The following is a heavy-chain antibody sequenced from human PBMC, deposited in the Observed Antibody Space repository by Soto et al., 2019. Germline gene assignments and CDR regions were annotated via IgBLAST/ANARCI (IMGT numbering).Heavy chain of an antibody. V-gene: IGHV3-73*01. CDR2: IRSKAKDYAT. Sequence: EVQLVESGGGLVQPGGSVKLSCAASGFNFSVSSMHWVRQASGKGLEWVGRIRSKAKDYATAYAESVKGRFAISSDDLKNTVYLQMSSLRTEDTAMYYCATEGAGFGQWGQGTLVTVSS. J-gene: IGHJ4*02. D-gene: IGHD1-26*01. CDR1: GFNFSVSS. CDR3: ATEGAGFGQ.